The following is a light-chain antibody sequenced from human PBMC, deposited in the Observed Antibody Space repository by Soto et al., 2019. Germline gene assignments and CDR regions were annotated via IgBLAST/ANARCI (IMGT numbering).Light chain of an antibody. CDR1: ESIRTW. Sequence: DIQMTQSPSTLSASIGDRVTITCRASESIRTWLAWYQHKPGKAPKFLIYDASSLESGVPSRFSGSGSGTEFTLTISNLQPDDFATYFCQHCDTYWAFGQGTKVEVE. J-gene: IGKJ1*01. CDR2: DAS. V-gene: IGKV1-5*01. CDR3: QHCDTYWA.